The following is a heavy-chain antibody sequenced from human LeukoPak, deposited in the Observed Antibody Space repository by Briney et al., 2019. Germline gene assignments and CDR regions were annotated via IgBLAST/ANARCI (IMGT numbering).Heavy chain of an antibody. V-gene: IGHV4-39*01. J-gene: IGHJ6*03. CDR3: ARLEKDYYYYMDV. CDR2: IYYSGST. CDR1: GGSISSSSYY. Sequence: SKTLSLTCTVSGGSISSSSYYWGWIRQPPGKGLEWIGSIYYSGSTYYNLSLKSRVTISVGTSKNQFSLKLSSVTAADTAVYYCARLEKDYYYYMDVWGKGTTVTVSS.